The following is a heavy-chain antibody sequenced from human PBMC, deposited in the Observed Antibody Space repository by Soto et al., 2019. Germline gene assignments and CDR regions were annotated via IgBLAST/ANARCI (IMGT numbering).Heavy chain of an antibody. D-gene: IGHD6-19*01. Sequence: QVQLMQSGAEVKKPGASVKVSCKASGYTFTSHGLSWVRQAPGQGLEWMGWISGYNGNTNYAQKLQDRVTMTTDTSTSTAYMDLRSLRSDDTAVYYCARVYSSGWAMPFDYWGQGTLVTVSS. CDR2: ISGYNGNT. V-gene: IGHV1-18*01. CDR3: ARVYSSGWAMPFDY. J-gene: IGHJ4*02. CDR1: GYTFTSHG.